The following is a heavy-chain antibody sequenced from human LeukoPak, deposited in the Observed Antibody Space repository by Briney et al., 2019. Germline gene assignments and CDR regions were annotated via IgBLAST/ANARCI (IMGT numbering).Heavy chain of an antibody. CDR1: GFTFNSYG. D-gene: IGHD6-19*01. Sequence: AGGSLRLSCAASGFTFNSYGMHWVRQAPGKGLEWVAVIWYDGSNKYYADSVKGRFTISRDNSKSTLYVQMNSLRAEDTAVYYCAKVAGIAVAGRRGYFDYWGQGTLVTVSS. CDR3: AKVAGIAVAGRRGYFDY. CDR2: IWYDGSNK. V-gene: IGHV3-33*06. J-gene: IGHJ4*02.